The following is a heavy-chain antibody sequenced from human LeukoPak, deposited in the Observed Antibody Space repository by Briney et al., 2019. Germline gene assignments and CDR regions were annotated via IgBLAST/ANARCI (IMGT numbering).Heavy chain of an antibody. D-gene: IGHD2-15*01. CDR3: TRGTLHLDT. J-gene: IGHJ5*02. CDR1: RFSISSGYY. V-gene: IGHV4-38-2*01. CDR2: ISHSGNT. Sequence: SETLSLTCAVSRFSISSGYYWGWIRQPPGKGLEWVATISHSGNTYFNPSLQSRVTVSLDTSKNQFSLNVTSVKAADTAMYYCTRGTLHLDTWGRGTLVIVSS.